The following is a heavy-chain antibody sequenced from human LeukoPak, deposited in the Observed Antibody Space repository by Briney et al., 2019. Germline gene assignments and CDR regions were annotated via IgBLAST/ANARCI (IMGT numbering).Heavy chain of an antibody. J-gene: IGHJ5*02. CDR3: ARTYSSSWYNWFDP. CDR2: FYYSGST. CDR1: GGSISSSSDY. V-gene: IGHV4-39*07. D-gene: IGHD6-13*01. Sequence: SETLSLTRTVSGGSISSSSDYWGWIRQPPGKGLEYIGSFYYSGSTYYNPSLKSRVTISVDTSKNQFSLKVRSVTAADTAVYYCARTYSSSWYNWFDPWGQGTLVTVSS.